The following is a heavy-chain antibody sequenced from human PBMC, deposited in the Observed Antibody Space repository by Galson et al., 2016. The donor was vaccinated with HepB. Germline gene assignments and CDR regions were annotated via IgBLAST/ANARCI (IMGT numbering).Heavy chain of an antibody. Sequence: SLRLSYATFGFTLGDYTISWVRQAPGKGLEWVSGISGNTNYADSVKGRFTISRDISKSTVYLQMNNLRAEDTAVYFCAGYCRDGSCSGQGYFDLWGRGALVTVSS. D-gene: IGHD2-15*01. V-gene: IGHV3-23*01. CDR3: AGYCRDGSCSGQGYFDL. CDR2: ISGNT. CDR1: GFTLGDYT. J-gene: IGHJ2*01.